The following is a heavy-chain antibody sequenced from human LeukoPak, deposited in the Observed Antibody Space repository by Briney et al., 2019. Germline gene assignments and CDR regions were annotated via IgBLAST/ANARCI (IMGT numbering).Heavy chain of an antibody. V-gene: IGHV5-51*01. Sequence: PGESLKISCKASGNSFTSFWIGWVRQVPGKGLEWRGIIYPGDSDTRYSPSFQGQVTISADKSISTAYLQWSSLKPSDTAIYYCAMRWPFDIWGQGTMVTVSS. J-gene: IGHJ3*02. CDR1: GNSFTSFW. D-gene: IGHD4-23*01. CDR2: IYPGDSDT. CDR3: AMRWPFDI.